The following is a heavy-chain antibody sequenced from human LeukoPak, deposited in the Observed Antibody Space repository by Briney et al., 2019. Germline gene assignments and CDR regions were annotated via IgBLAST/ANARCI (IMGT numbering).Heavy chain of an antibody. CDR1: GFTFSNAW. V-gene: IGHV3-30*02. J-gene: IGHJ4*02. D-gene: IGHD3-22*01. CDR2: IRYDGSNK. Sequence: GGSLRLSCAASGFTFSNAWMNWVRQAPGKGLEWVAFIRYDGSNKYYADSVKGRFTISRDNSKNTLYLQMNSLRAEDTAVYYCAKDLLGGYGLDYWGQGTLVTVSS. CDR3: AKDLLGGYGLDY.